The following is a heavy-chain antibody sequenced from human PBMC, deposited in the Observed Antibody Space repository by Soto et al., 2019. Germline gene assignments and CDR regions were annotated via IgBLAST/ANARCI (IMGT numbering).Heavy chain of an antibody. V-gene: IGHV3-74*01. CDR2: ISSDGSAT. D-gene: IGHD6-19*01. CDR3: AAGQVSGAAGSGNPGH. CDR1: GFTFSGYW. J-gene: IGHJ4*02. Sequence: EVQLVESGGDLVQPGGSLRLSCAASGFTFSGYWTHWVRQAPATGLVWISRISSDGSATNYADSVKGRFTISRDNAKNTLYLQMSSLRVEDTAVYYCAAGQVSGAAGSGNPGHWGQGTLVTVSS.